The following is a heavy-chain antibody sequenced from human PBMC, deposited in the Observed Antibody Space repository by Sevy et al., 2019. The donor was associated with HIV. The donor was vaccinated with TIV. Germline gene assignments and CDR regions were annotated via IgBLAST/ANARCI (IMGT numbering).Heavy chain of an antibody. J-gene: IGHJ4*02. CDR2: ILYDGSNK. CDR3: ARDWTVPDY. Sequence: GGSLRLSCAASGFTFSSYVMHWVRRAPGKGLEWVAVILYDGSNKYYADSVKGRFTISRDNSKNTLYLQMNSLRAEDTAVYYCARDWTVPDYWGQGTLVTVSS. CDR1: GFTFSSYV. D-gene: IGHD4-17*01. V-gene: IGHV3-30-3*01.